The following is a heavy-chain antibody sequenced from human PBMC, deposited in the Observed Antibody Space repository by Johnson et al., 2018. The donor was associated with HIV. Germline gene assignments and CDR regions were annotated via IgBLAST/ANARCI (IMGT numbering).Heavy chain of an antibody. V-gene: IGHV3-30*18. J-gene: IGHJ3*01. CDR3: AKDPRYKYGGAFDV. CDR2: ISSDGSNK. CDR1: GFTLSTYA. Sequence: QVQLVESGGAMVQPGRSLRLSCVAYGFTLSTYAMHWVRQAPGKGLEWVAVISSDGSNKYYADSVKGRFTISRDNSRNTLYLQVNSLRVEDTAVYYCAKDPRYKYGGAFDVWGQGTMVTVSS. D-gene: IGHD3-16*01.